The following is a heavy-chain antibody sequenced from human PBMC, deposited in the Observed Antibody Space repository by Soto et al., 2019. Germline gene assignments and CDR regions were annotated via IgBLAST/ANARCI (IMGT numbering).Heavy chain of an antibody. J-gene: IGHJ4*02. Sequence: QVQLVESVGGVVQPARSLRLSCAASGFTFSSYAMHWVRQARGKGLAWVAVISYVGSDKYYADSVQGRFTISRDNSKNTLNLQMNSLRADDTAVYYCAKALGELSPESYDYWGQGTLITVSS. CDR2: ISYVGSDK. V-gene: IGHV3-30*18. CDR3: AKALGELSPESYDY. D-gene: IGHD3-16*02. CDR1: GFTFSSYA.